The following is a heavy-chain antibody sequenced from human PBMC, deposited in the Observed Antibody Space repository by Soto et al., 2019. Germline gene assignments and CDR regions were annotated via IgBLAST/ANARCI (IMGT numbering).Heavy chain of an antibody. J-gene: IGHJ6*02. D-gene: IGHD1-26*01. V-gene: IGHV4-34*01. CDR2: INHSGST. CDR1: GGSFSGYY. Sequence: SETLSLTCAVYGGSFSGYYWSWIRQPPGKGLEWIGEINHSGSTNYNPSLKSRVTISVDTSKNQFSLKLSSVTAADTAVYYCARGKVGAIGMDVWGQGTTVTVSS. CDR3: ARGKVGAIGMDV.